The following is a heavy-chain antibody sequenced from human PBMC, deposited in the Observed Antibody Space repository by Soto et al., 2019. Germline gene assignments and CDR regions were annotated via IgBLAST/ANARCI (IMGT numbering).Heavy chain of an antibody. CDR2: IIPIFGTA. CDR1: GGTFSSYS. J-gene: IGHJ4*02. Sequence: ASVNGSWKSSGGTFSSYSISWVRQAPGQGLEWMGGIIPIFGTANYAQKFQGRVTITADKSTSTAYMELSSLRSEDTAVYYCAREKYCTNGVCPYSSSRTFDYWGQGTLVTVS. V-gene: IGHV1-69*06. D-gene: IGHD2-8*01. CDR3: AREKYCTNGVCPYSSSRTFDY.